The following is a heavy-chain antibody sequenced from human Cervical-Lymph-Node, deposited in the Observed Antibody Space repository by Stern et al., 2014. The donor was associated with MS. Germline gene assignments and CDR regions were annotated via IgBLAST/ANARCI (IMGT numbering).Heavy chain of an antibody. CDR2: ISYDGTNE. Sequence: VQLVKSGGGVVQPGKSLRLSLAAAGFSFISHFKYWGRQAPGKGLEWVAVISYDGTNEYYADPVKGRFTISRDNSKNTLFLQMNSLRAEDTAVYYCAKEGAVLVKSYGLDVWGQGTTVTVS. CDR3: AKEGAVLVKSYGLDV. D-gene: IGHD2-21*01. J-gene: IGHJ6*02. CDR1: GFSFISHF. V-gene: IGHV3-30*18.